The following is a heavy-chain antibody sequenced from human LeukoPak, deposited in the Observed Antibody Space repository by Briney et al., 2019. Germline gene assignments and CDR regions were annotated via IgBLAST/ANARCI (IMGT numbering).Heavy chain of an antibody. D-gene: IGHD2-15*01. V-gene: IGHV4-34*01. J-gene: IGHJ4*02. CDR1: GGSFSGYY. Sequence: PSETLSLTCAVYGGSFSGYYWSWIRQPPGKGLEWIGEINHSGSTNYNPSLKSRVTISVDTSKNQFSLKLSSVTAADTAVYYCARVGCSGGSCYYFDYWGQGTLVTVSS. CDR2: INHSGST. CDR3: ARVGCSGGSCYYFDY.